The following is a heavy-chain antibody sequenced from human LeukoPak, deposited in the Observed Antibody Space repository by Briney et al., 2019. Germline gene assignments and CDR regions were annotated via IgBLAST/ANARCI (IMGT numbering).Heavy chain of an antibody. CDR2: ISSSSSTI. Sequence: GGSLRLSCAASGFTFSSYSMNWVRQAPGKGLEWVSYISSSSSTIYYADSVKGRFTISRDNAKNSLYLQMNSLRAEDTAMYYCTTDHVGATVEFDSWGQGTLVTVSS. D-gene: IGHD1-26*01. V-gene: IGHV3-48*01. CDR3: TTDHVGATVEFDS. J-gene: IGHJ4*02. CDR1: GFTFSSYS.